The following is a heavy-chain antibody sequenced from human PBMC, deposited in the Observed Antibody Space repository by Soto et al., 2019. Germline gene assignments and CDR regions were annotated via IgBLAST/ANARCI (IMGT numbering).Heavy chain of an antibody. Sequence: SETLSLTCSFSGGSITTYQWSWIRQPPGKGLEWIGGYSGFTNYNPSLESRASISVDRSKNQFSLNLRSVTTADTAIYYCARDFGYFFFFFDYWGQGNLVTVSS. CDR1: GGSITTYQ. CDR2: YSGFT. V-gene: IGHV4-59*01. D-gene: IGHD5-18*01. CDR3: ARDFGYFFFFFDY. J-gene: IGHJ4*02.